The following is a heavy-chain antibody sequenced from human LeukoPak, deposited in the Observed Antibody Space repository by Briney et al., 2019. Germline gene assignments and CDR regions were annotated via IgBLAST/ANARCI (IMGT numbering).Heavy chain of an antibody. D-gene: IGHD1-1*01. CDR1: GGSISSGGYS. Sequence: SQTLSLTCAVSGGSISSGGYSWSWIRQPPGKGLEWIGSIYYSGSTYYNPSLKSRVTISVDTSKNQFSLKLSSVTAADTAVYYCARDDPHTIGTGTVDYWGQGTLVTVSS. CDR2: IYYSGST. CDR3: ARDDPHTIGTGTVDY. V-gene: IGHV4-30-4*07. J-gene: IGHJ4*02.